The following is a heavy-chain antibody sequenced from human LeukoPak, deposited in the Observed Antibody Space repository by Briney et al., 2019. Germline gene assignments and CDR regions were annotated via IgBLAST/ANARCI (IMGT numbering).Heavy chain of an antibody. V-gene: IGHV1-69*05. CDR2: IIPIFGTA. CDR3: AQNKLELQGIDYYYYMDV. J-gene: IGHJ6*03. D-gene: IGHD1-7*01. Sequence: WASVKVSCKASGGTFSSYAIGWVRQAPGQGLEWMGGIIPIFGTANYAQKFQGRVTITTDESTSTAYMELSSLRSEDTAVYYCAQNKLELQGIDYYYYMDVWGKGTTVTVSS. CDR1: GGTFSSYA.